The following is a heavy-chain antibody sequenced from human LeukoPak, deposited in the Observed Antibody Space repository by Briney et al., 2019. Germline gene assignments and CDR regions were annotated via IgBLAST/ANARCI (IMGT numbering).Heavy chain of an antibody. J-gene: IGHJ4*02. Sequence: SETLPLTCAVYGGSFSGYYWSWIRQPPGKGLEWIGEINHSGSTNYNPSLKSRVTISVDTSKNQFSLKLSSVTAADTAVYYCATERYDYIWGSYENWGQGTLVTVSS. CDR3: ATERYDYIWGSYEN. D-gene: IGHD3-16*01. CDR1: GGSFSGYY. CDR2: INHSGST. V-gene: IGHV4-34*01.